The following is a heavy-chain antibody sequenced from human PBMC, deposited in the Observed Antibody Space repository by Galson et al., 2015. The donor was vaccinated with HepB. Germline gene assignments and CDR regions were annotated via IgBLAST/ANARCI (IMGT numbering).Heavy chain of an antibody. J-gene: IGHJ6*03. V-gene: IGHV3-7*01. CDR2: IKQDGSEK. CDR3: ARAADDILTGYYYYYYMDV. CDR1: GFTFSSYW. Sequence: SLRLSCAASGFTFSSYWMSWVRQAPGKGLEWVANIKQDGSEKYYVDSVKGRFTISRDNAKNSLYLQMNSLRAEDTAVYYCARAADDILTGYYYYYYMDVWGKGTTVTVSS. D-gene: IGHD3-9*01.